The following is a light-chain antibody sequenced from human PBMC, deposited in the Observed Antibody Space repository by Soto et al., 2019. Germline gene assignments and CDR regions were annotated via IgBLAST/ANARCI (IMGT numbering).Light chain of an antibody. CDR3: QQYSSSSLMYT. CDR1: QSVSSSY. Sequence: EIVLTQSPGTLSLSPGERATLSCRASQSVSSSYLAWYQQKPGQAPRLLIYGASSRATGIPDRFSGSGYGTDFTLTISRLEPEDFAVYYCQQYSSSSLMYTFGQGTTLEIK. CDR2: GAS. J-gene: IGKJ2*01. V-gene: IGKV3-20*01.